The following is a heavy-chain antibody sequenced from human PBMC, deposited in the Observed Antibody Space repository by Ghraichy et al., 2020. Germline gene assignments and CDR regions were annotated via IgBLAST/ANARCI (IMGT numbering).Heavy chain of an antibody. V-gene: IGHV3-48*01. Sequence: GGSLRLSCVASGFTFTSNSMTWVRQALGKGPEWISYISSSLNTIYYADSVRGRFTVSRDNARNSVYLQMNSLRAEDTAVYYCARADYYRFDYWGQGTLVTVSS. CDR3: ARADYYRFDY. CDR1: GFTFTSNS. CDR2: ISSSLNTI. D-gene: IGHD3-9*01. J-gene: IGHJ4*02.